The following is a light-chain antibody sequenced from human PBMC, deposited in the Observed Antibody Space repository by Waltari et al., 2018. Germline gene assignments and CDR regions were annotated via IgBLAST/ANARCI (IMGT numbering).Light chain of an antibody. J-gene: IGKJ1*01. CDR1: QGISNY. CDR3: QQYYSTPWT. CDR2: WAS. V-gene: IGKV4-1*01. Sequence: DIQLTQSPSFLSASVRDRVTITCRASQGISNYLAWYQQKPGQPPKLLIYWASTRESGVPDRFTGSGSGTDFTLTISSLQSEDVAVYYCQQYYSTPWTFGQGTKVEIK.